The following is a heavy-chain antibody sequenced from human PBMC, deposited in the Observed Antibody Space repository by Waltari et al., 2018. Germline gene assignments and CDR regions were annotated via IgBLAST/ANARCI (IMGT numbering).Heavy chain of an antibody. Sequence: QEQMEQSGAEVKKPGASVKVSCKASGYTISSYDFNWVGQATGEGLEWMGWMNPNSGNAGYAQKFQGRVTMTWNTSISTAYMELRSLRSDDTAMYYCARGYNSSWYGAYFDPWGQGTQVTVSS. CDR1: GYTISSYD. CDR3: ARGYNSSWYGAYFDP. CDR2: MNPNSGNA. V-gene: IGHV1-8*01. J-gene: IGHJ5*02. D-gene: IGHD6-13*01.